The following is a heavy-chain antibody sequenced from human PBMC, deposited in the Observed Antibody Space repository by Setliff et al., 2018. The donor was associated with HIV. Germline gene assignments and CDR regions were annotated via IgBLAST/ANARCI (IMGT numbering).Heavy chain of an antibody. Sequence: SETLSLTCTVSGGSISTYYWSWIRQAPGRGLEWIGYIYYTGRTNYNPSLKSRVTMSHDSSKKQFSLKLSSVTAADTAVYFCARDVGGFTVFAVPRGGFDPWGQGTQVTVS. J-gene: IGHJ5*02. CDR1: GGSISTYY. V-gene: IGHV4-59*01. CDR2: IYYTGRT. D-gene: IGHD3-3*01. CDR3: ARDVGGFTVFAVPRGGFDP.